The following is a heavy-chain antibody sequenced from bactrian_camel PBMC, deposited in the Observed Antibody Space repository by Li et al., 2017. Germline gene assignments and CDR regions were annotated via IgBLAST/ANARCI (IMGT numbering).Heavy chain of an antibody. V-gene: IGHV3S53*01. CDR3: AATDRSEDYCTGGYFGTYNY. CDR1: GHSRGSNC. D-gene: IGHD2*01. J-gene: IGHJ4*01. CDR2: INSFEST. Sequence: HVQLVESGGGSVQTGGSLRLSCVVSGHSRGSNCVGWYRQAPGKWREGVANINSFESTDYADSVKYRFTVSYDKAKSTLYLQMNNLRPEDTAMYYCAATDRSEDYCTGGYFGTYNYYGQGTQVTVS.